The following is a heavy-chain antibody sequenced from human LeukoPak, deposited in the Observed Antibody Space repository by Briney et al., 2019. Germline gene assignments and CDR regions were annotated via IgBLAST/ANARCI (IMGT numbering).Heavy chain of an antibody. D-gene: IGHD6-13*01. CDR1: GYTFTEYG. CDR2: ISAYNGNT. CDR3: ARSAAGRDLDF. Sequence: ASVTVSCKASGYTFTEYGISWVRQAPGQGLEWMGWISAYNGNTNYAQKFQGRVTMTTDTSTNTGHMELGSLRPDDTAVYFCARSAAGRDLDFWGQGTLVTVSS. J-gene: IGHJ4*02. V-gene: IGHV1-18*01.